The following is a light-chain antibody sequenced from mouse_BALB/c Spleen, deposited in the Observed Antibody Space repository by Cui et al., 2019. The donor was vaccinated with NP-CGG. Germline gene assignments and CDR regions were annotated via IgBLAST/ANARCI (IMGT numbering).Light chain of an antibody. V-gene: IGLV1*01. Sequence: QAVVTQESVLTTSPGETVTLTCRSSTGAVTTSNYANWVQEKPDHLFTGLIGGTNNRAPGVPARFSGSLIGDKAALTIPGAQTEDEAIYFCALWYSNHWVFGGGTKLTVL. CDR2: GTN. J-gene: IGLJ1*01. CDR3: ALWYSNHWV. CDR1: TGAVTTSNY.